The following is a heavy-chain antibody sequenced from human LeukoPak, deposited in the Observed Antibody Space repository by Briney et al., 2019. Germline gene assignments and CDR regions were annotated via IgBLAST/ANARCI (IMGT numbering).Heavy chain of an antibody. CDR1: GYTFTSYY. D-gene: IGHD5-18*01. CDR3: TRANGDGYSYGFDY. J-gene: IGHJ4*02. V-gene: IGHV1-46*01. CDR2: INPSGGST. Sequence: GASVKVSCKAPGYTFTSYYMHWVRQAPGQGLEWMGIINPSGGSTSYAQKFQGRVTMTRDTSTSTVYMELNSLRSEDTAVYYCTRANGDGYSYGFDYWGQGTLVTVSS.